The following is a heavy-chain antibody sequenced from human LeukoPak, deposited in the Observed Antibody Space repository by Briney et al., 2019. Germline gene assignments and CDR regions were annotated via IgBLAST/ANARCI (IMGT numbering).Heavy chain of an antibody. J-gene: IGHJ6*02. CDR2: ISAYNGNT. CDR1: GYTFTSYD. V-gene: IGHV1-18*01. D-gene: IGHD4-23*01. CDR3: AGDLWEGGGNSGYYYYYGMDV. Sequence: ASVKVSCKASGYTFTSYDINWVRQAPGQGLEWMGWISAYNGNTNYAQKLQGRVTMTTDTSTSTAYMELRSLRSDDTAVYYCAGDLWEGGGNSGYYYYYGMDVWGQGTTVTVSS.